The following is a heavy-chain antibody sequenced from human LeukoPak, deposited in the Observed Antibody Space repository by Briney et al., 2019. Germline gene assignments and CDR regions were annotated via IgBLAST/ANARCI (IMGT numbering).Heavy chain of an antibody. Sequence: ASVKVSCKASGYTFTGYYIHWVRQAPGQGLECMGWINPTSDGTDYAQKFQGRVTMTRDTSINTAYMQLSSLRSDDTAVYYCARRMDRGFIPSVAGLSYWGQGTLVTVSS. CDR3: ARRMDRGFIPSVAGLSY. V-gene: IGHV1-2*02. J-gene: IGHJ4*02. D-gene: IGHD3-10*01. CDR2: INPTSDGT. CDR1: GYTFTGYY.